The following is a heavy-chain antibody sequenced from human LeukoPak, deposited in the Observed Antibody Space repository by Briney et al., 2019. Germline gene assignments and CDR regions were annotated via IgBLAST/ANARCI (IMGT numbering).Heavy chain of an antibody. CDR1: GYTFTSYD. J-gene: IGHJ4*02. Sequence: ASVKVSCKASGYTFTSYDINWVRQATGQGLEWMGWMNPNSGNTGYAQKFQGRVTMTRNTSISTAYMELSSLRSEDTAVYYCARTSAGLRYFDWSYYFDYWGQGTPVTVSS. D-gene: IGHD3-9*01. CDR2: MNPNSGNT. CDR3: ARTSAGLRYFDWSYYFDY. V-gene: IGHV1-8*01.